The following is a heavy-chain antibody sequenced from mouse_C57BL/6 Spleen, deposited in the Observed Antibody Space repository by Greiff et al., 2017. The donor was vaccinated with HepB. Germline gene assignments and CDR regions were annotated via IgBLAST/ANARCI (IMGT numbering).Heavy chain of an antibody. Sequence: EVQRVESGGGLVKPGGSLKLSCAASGFTFSSYTMSWVRQTPEKRLEWVATISGGGGNTYYPDSVKGRFTISRDNAKNTLYLQMSSLRSEDTALYYCARHFGTTVTGYFDYWGQGTTLTVSS. D-gene: IGHD1-1*01. CDR2: ISGGGGNT. CDR3: ARHFGTTVTGYFDY. CDR1: GFTFSSYT. V-gene: IGHV5-9*01. J-gene: IGHJ2*01.